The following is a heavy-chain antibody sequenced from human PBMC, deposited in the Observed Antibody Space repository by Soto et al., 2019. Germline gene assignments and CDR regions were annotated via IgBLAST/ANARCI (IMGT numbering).Heavy chain of an antibody. D-gene: IGHD3-3*02. J-gene: IGHJ6*02. Sequence: ASVKVSCKASGGTFSSYAISWVRQAPGQGLEWMGGIIPIFGTANYAQKFQGRVTITADESTSTAYMELSSLRSEDTAVYYCARRLGSESIYGMDVWGQGTTVTVSS. CDR1: GGTFSSYA. CDR3: ARRLGSESIYGMDV. CDR2: IIPIFGTA. V-gene: IGHV1-69*13.